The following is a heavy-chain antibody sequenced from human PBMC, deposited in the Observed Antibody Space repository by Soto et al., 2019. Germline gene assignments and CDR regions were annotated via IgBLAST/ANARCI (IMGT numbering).Heavy chain of an antibody. CDR2: ISYDGSNK. D-gene: IGHD6-13*01. CDR3: AKGSYSSSWGTDY. Sequence: QVQLVESGGGVVQPGRSLRLSCAASGFTFSSYGMHWVRQAPGKGLEWVAVISYDGSNKYYADSVKGRFTISRDNSKNTLYLQMNSLRAEDTAVYYCAKGSYSSSWGTDYWGQGTLVTVSS. J-gene: IGHJ4*02. CDR1: GFTFSSYG. V-gene: IGHV3-30*18.